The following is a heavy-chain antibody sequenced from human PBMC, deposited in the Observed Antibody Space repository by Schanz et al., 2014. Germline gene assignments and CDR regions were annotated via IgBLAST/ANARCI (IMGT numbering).Heavy chain of an antibody. D-gene: IGHD6-13*01. Sequence: QVQMVESGGGVVQPGRSLRLSCAASGFAFSVYGMHWVRQAPGKGPEWVAVIWYDENNKYYADSVKGRFTMSRDNSKNTLYLQMNSLRAEDTAVYYCAREEGWGIAAAGPKHYYYGMDVWGQGTTVDVSS. J-gene: IGHJ6*02. CDR3: AREEGWGIAAAGPKHYYYGMDV. V-gene: IGHV3-33*01. CDR1: GFAFSVYG. CDR2: IWYDENNK.